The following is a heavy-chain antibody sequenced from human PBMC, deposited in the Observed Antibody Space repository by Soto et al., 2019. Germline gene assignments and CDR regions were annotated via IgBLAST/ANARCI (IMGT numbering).Heavy chain of an antibody. J-gene: IGHJ4*02. D-gene: IGHD2-8*01. Sequence: GGSMKNSSAASEFTFRDYYMSWISQAPGKGLEWVSYISDSGSTIYYADSVKGRFTISRDNAKKSLYLQMNSLRAEDTAVYYCATSNGRVFDYWGQGSQVTVSS. CDR3: ATSNGRVFDY. V-gene: IGHV3-11*01. CDR2: ISDSGSTI. CDR1: EFTFRDYY.